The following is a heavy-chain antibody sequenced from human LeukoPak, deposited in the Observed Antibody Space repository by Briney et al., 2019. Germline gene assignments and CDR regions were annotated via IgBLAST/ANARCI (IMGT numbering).Heavy chain of an antibody. CDR1: GYSISSGYY. D-gene: IGHD2/OR15-2a*01. CDR3: ARDLSYRTFDY. V-gene: IGHV4-38-2*02. J-gene: IGHJ4*02. CDR2: IYHSGST. Sequence: PSETLSLTCTVSGYSISSGYYWGWIRQPPGKGLEWIGSIYHSGSTYYNPSLKSRVTISVDTSKNQFSLKLSSVTAADTAVYYCARDLSYRTFDYWGQGTLVTVSS.